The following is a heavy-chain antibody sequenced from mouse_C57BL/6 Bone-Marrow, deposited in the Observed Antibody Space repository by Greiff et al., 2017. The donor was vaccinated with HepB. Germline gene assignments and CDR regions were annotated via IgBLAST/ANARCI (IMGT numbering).Heavy chain of an antibody. CDR1: GYTFTSYW. CDR2: INPSNGGT. D-gene: IGHD1-1*01. V-gene: IGHV1-53*01. J-gene: IGHJ1*03. Sequence: QVQLKQSGTELVKPGASVKLSCKASGYTFTSYWMHWVKQRPGQGLEWIGNINPSNGGTNYNEKFKSKATLTVDKSSSTAYMQLSSLTSEDSAVYYCARQTLREWYFDVWGTGTTVTVSS. CDR3: ARQTLREWYFDV.